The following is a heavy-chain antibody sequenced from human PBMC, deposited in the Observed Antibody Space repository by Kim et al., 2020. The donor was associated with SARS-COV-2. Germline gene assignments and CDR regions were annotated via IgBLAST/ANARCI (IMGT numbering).Heavy chain of an antibody. D-gene: IGHD6-25*01. V-gene: IGHV1-46*01. J-gene: IGHJ4*02. Sequence: AQKCQGRVTRTRDTSTSTVYMELSSLRSEDTAVYYCARALLGYSSAALDYWGQGTLVTVSS. CDR3: ARALLGYSSAALDY.